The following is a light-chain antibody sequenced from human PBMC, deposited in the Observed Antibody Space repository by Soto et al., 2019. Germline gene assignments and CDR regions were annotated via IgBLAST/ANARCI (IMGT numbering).Light chain of an antibody. V-gene: IGKV3-11*01. J-gene: IGKJ2*01. CDR1: QSVSSY. CDR2: DAS. CDR3: QQRSNWPGYT. Sequence: EIVLTQSPATLSLSPGERATLSCRASQSVSSYLAWYQQKPGQARRLLIYDASNRATGIPARFSGSGYGTDFTLTISSLEPEDCAVYYCQQRSNWPGYTFGQATKLEIK.